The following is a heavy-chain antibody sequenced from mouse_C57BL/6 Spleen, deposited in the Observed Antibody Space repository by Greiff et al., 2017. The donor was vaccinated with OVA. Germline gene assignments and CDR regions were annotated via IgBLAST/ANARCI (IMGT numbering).Heavy chain of an antibody. CDR3: ARGYGSSQDYAMDY. Sequence: QVQLQQPGAELVRPGSSVKLSCKASGYTFTSYWLPWVKQRPIQGLEWIGNIDPSDSETHYNQKFKDKATLTVDKSSSTAYMQLSGRTSEDSAVYSCARGYGSSQDYAMDYWGQGTSGTVAS. V-gene: IGHV1-52*01. D-gene: IGHD1-1*01. J-gene: IGHJ4*01. CDR2: IDPSDSET. CDR1: GYTFTSYW.